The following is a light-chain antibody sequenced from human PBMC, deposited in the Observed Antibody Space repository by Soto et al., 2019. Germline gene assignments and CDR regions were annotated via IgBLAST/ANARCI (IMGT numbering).Light chain of an antibody. Sequence: DIQMTQSPSSLSASVGDRVTITCRASQSISSYLNWYQQKPGKAPQLLIYAASSLQSGVPSRFSGSGSGTDFTRTISSLPPEDFETYYWQQSYSTPFTFGPGTKVYIK. V-gene: IGKV1-39*01. J-gene: IGKJ3*01. CDR2: AAS. CDR1: QSISSY. CDR3: QQSYSTPFT.